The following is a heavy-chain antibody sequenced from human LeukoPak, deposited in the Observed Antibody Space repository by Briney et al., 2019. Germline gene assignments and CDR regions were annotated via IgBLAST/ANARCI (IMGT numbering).Heavy chain of an antibody. CDR1: GFPFSSYA. CDR2: ISYDGSNK. V-gene: IGHV3-30-3*01. CDR3: ARVRPPNSPISGVSIAARKGWFDP. Sequence: GGSLGLSFAASGFPFSSYAMHWVRPAPGKGLEWVAVISYDGSNKYYADSVKGRFTISRDNSKNTLYLQMNSLRAEDTAVYYCARVRPPNSPISGVSIAARKGWFDPWGQGTLVTVSS. D-gene: IGHD6-6*01. J-gene: IGHJ5*02.